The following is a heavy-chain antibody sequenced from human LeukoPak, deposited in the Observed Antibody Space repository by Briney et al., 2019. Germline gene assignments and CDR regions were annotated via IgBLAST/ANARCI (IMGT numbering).Heavy chain of an antibody. CDR3: ARDRILEWLLYYYYYMDV. CDR2: IKQDGSET. CDR1: GFTFSSYW. J-gene: IGHJ6*03. D-gene: IGHD3-3*01. Sequence: GGSLRPSCAASGFTFSSYWMRCVSHHPGEGLEWVANIKQDGSETYYVHSVKGRFTISRDNAKNSLYLQMNSLRAEDTAVYYCARDRILEWLLYYYYYMDVWGKGTTVTVSS. V-gene: IGHV3-7*01.